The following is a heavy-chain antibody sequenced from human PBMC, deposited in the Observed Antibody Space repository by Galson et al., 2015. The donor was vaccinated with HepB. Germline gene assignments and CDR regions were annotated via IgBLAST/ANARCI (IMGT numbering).Heavy chain of an antibody. Sequence: SVKVSCKASGFTFTGYFMHWVRQAPGQGLEWMGWVNPNSGGTNYAQKFQGRVTLTRDTSISAAYMELSRLKSDDTAVYYCARVKGALRYFDSLLYGMDVWGQGTTVTVSS. CDR1: GFTFTGYF. CDR2: VNPNSGGT. V-gene: IGHV1-2*02. D-gene: IGHD3-9*01. J-gene: IGHJ6*02. CDR3: ARVKGALRYFDSLLYGMDV.